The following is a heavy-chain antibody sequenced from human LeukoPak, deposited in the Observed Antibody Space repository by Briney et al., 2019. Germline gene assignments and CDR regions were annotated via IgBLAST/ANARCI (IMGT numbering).Heavy chain of an antibody. CDR2: ISGSGGST. Sequence: GGSLRLSCAASGFTSSSYAMSWVRQAPGKGQERVLAISGSGGSTYYADSVKGRFTISRDNSKNTLYLQMNSLRAEDTAVYYCAKIAAAGTVGSGVDYWGQGTLVTVSS. J-gene: IGHJ4*02. V-gene: IGHV3-23*01. CDR3: AKIAAAGTVGSGVDY. CDR1: GFTSSSYA. D-gene: IGHD6-13*01.